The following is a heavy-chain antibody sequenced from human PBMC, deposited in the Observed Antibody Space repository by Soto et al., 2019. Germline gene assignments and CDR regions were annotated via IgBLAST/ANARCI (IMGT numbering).Heavy chain of an antibody. J-gene: IGHJ3*02. D-gene: IGHD2-8*02. V-gene: IGHV3-7*01. CDR1: EFTFSSYA. CDR2: INKSGNWN. Sequence: GGSLRLSCAASEFTFSSYAMNWVRQAPGKGLEWVATINKSGNWNYYVDSVKGRFTISRDNSKSSLYLQMNSLRAEATAQYYCPKELARTGAFDTWGLGTMSTSPQ. CDR3: PKELARTGAFDT.